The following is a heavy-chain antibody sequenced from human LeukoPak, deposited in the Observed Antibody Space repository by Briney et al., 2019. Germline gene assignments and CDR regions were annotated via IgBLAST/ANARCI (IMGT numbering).Heavy chain of an antibody. CDR2: IKSGGSRT. CDR3: ARALANGASCYDY. D-gene: IGHD2-15*01. CDR1: SFLFSNYW. Sequence: GGSVSLLCSVSSFLFSNYWMLWVRHARGRGLVWVSCIKSGGSRTDYAVCVRGRFTISRDNAKSTVYVQMKSVKAEDSAVYYCARALANGASCYDYWGQGTLVTVSS. V-gene: IGHV3-74*01. J-gene: IGHJ4*02.